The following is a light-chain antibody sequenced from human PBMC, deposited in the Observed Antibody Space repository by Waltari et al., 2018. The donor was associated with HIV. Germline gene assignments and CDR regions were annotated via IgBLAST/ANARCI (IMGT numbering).Light chain of an antibody. Sequence: DVQMTQSPSTLSASVGDRVTITCRASQSISTWVAWYQQKPGTAPKLLVYKASTLETGVPSRFRGGGSGTEFTLTISGLQPDDFATYYCQQYKASSTFGQGTKVDIK. CDR3: QQYKASST. CDR1: QSISTW. V-gene: IGKV1-5*03. CDR2: KAS. J-gene: IGKJ1*01.